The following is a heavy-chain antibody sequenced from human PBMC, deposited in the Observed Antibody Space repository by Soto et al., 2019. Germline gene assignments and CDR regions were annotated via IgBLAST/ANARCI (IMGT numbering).Heavy chain of an antibody. D-gene: IGHD2-15*01. V-gene: IGHV4-34*01. CDR2: INHSGST. Sequence: SETLSLTCAVYGGSFSGYYWSWIRQPPGKGLEWIGEINHSGSTNYNPSLKSRVTISVDTSKNQFSLKLSSVTAADTAVYYCARHVVVVAVTPNYYYGMDVWGQGTTVTVSS. CDR3: ARHVVVVAVTPNYYYGMDV. J-gene: IGHJ6*02. CDR1: GGSFSGYY.